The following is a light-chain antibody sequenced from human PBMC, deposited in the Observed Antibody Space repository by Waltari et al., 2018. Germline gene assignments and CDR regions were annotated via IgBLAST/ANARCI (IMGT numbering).Light chain of an antibody. CDR3: QTWGTAGRV. Sequence: QLVLTQSPSASASLGASVKLTCTLSSGHSSYAIAWHQQQPEKGPRYLMKLNSGGSHNKGDGIPDRFAGSSSGAERYLTISSLQSEDEADYSCQTWGTAGRVFGGGTKLTVL. V-gene: IGLV4-69*01. CDR2: LNSGGSH. CDR1: SGHSSYA. J-gene: IGLJ3*02.